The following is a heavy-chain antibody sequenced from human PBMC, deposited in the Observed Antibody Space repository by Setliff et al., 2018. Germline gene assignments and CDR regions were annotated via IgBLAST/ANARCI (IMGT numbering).Heavy chain of an antibody. CDR2: LSSSGANI. CDR3: ARLSTSGSYYSLIDY. J-gene: IGHJ4*02. V-gene: IGHV3-48*03. D-gene: IGHD3-10*01. Sequence: GGSLRLSCAASGFTFSSYEMNWVRLAPGKGLEWVSYLSSSGANIYYADSVKGRFTISRDNAKNSRYLQMNSLGAEDTAVYYFARLSTSGSYYSLIDYWGQGTLVTVSS. CDR1: GFTFSSYE.